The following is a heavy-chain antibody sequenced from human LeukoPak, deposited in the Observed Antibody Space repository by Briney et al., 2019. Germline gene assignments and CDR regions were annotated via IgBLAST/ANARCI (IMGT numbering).Heavy chain of an antibody. D-gene: IGHD6-19*01. CDR1: GFTFSTYA. CDR3: ARGFLGGTDQYFDS. J-gene: IGHJ4*02. CDR2: IGGGGPTT. V-gene: IGHV3-23*01. Sequence: PGGSPRLSCAASGFTFSTYAMNWVRQAPAKGLEWVSTIGGGGPTTDYADSVQGRFTISRDNSKNTLYLQMNSLRAEDTAVYFCARGFLGGTDQYFDSWGQGTLVTVSS.